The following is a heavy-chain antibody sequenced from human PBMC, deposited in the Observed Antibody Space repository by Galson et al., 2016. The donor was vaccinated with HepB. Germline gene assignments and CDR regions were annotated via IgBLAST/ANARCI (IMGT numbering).Heavy chain of an antibody. CDR3: VKVGGAGYFDP. V-gene: IGHV4-61*01. CDR2: IYYDGST. Sequence: SETLSLTCTVSGGSVTSTSNYWGWIRQPPGKRLEWIGYIYYDGSTDYNPSLRSRVTMSVDTSKNQFSLKLSSVTAADTAVYYCVKVGGAGYFDPWGQGTLVTVSS. D-gene: IGHD1-26*01. J-gene: IGHJ5*02. CDR1: GGSVTSTSNY.